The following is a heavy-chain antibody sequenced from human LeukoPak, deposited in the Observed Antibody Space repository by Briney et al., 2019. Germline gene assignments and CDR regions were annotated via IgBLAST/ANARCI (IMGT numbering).Heavy chain of an antibody. CDR1: GFTFSSYS. CDR2: ISSSSSTI. D-gene: IGHD1-26*01. CDR3: ARDGSRGGAPWYYFDY. J-gene: IGHJ4*02. Sequence: PGGSLRLSCAASGFTFSSYSMNWVRQAPGKGLEWVSYISSSSSTINYADSVKGRFTISRDNAKNSLFLQMNSLRAEDTAVYYCARDGSRGGAPWYYFDYWGQGTLVTVSS. V-gene: IGHV3-48*04.